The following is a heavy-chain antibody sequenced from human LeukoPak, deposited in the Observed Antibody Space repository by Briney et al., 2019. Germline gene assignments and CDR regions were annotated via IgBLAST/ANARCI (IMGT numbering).Heavy chain of an antibody. CDR1: GFTFSSYA. CDR2: ISGSGGST. V-gene: IGHV3-23*01. CDR3: AKVPPPLRFLESSRDAFDI. J-gene: IGHJ3*02. D-gene: IGHD3-3*01. Sequence: PGGSLRLSCSACGFTFSSYARSWVRQAPGKGLEWVSAISGSGGSTYYADSVKGRFTISRDNSKNTLYLQMNSLRAEDTAVYYCAKVPPPLRFLESSRDAFDIWGQWTMVTVSS.